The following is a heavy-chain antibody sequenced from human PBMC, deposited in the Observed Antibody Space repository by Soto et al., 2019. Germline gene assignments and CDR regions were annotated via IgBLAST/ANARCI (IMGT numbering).Heavy chain of an antibody. D-gene: IGHD6-19*01. CDR1: RSTFIAYH. J-gene: IGHJ4*02. CDR2: INPNSGGT. V-gene: IGHV1-2*02. Sequence: QVQLVQSGAEVKKPGASVKVSCKASRSTFIAYHMHWVRQAPGQGLECMVWINPNSGGTNYAQRFQGRVTLTRDTSISTAYMELSGLKPDDTAVYYCARGQGSGWYEDLDYWGQGPLVTVSS. CDR3: ARGQGSGWYEDLDY.